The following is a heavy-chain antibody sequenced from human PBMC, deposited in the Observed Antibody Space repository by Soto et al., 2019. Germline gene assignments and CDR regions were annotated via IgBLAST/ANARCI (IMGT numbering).Heavy chain of an antibody. J-gene: IGHJ5*02. Sequence: GGSLRLSCAASGFSFSDYYMSWIRQAPRKGLECVSYISSSGSTICYADSVKGRFTISRDNAKNSLYLQMNSLRAEDTAVYYCARRLAVAGMDHWFDPWGQGTLVTVSS. D-gene: IGHD6-19*01. V-gene: IGHV3-11*01. CDR3: ARRLAVAGMDHWFDP. CDR2: ISSSGSTI. CDR1: GFSFSDYY.